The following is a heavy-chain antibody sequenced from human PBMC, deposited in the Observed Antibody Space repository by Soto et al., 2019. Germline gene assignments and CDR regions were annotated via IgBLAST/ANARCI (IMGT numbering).Heavy chain of an antibody. CDR1: GDSIIGIYH. J-gene: IGHJ5*02. V-gene: IGHV4-38-2*02. D-gene: IGHD6-13*01. Sequence: SETLSLTCAVSGDSIIGIYHWAWIRQPPGRSLEWIASIFHTGTTYYTPSLKSRVTISVDTSKNQFSLRLSSVTAADSAVYYCAREGIAAAGKLNWFDPWGQGTLVTVSS. CDR3: AREGIAAAGKLNWFDP. CDR2: IFHTGTT.